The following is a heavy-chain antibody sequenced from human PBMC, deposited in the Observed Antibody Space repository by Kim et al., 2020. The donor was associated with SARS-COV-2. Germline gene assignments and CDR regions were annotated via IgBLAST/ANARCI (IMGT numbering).Heavy chain of an antibody. CDR1: GFTFSRSW. J-gene: IGHJ6*02. D-gene: IGHD2-2*01. Sequence: GGSLRLSCAASGFTFSRSWMSWVRQAPGKGLEWVANINQDGSAKYYVDSVKGRFTISRDNDKNSLYLQMNTLGADDTAVYYCARDRGCSNTSCYYYYGMDVWGQGTTVTVSS. CDR2: INQDGSAK. V-gene: IGHV3-7*01. CDR3: ARDRGCSNTSCYYYYGMDV.